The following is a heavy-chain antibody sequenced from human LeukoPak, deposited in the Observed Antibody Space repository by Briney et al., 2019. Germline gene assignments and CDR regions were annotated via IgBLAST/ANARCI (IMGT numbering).Heavy chain of an antibody. J-gene: IGHJ4*02. CDR3: ARGSPTATPLFDY. D-gene: IGHD4-17*01. CDR1: GFTFSDHY. CDR2: IRKKANGCTT. Sequence: GGSLRLSCAASGFTFSDHYMDWVRQAPGKGLEWVGRIRKKANGCTTEYAASVKGRFTISRDDSKNSLYLQMNSLKTEDTAVYYCARGSPTATPLFDYWGQGTLVTVSS. V-gene: IGHV3-72*01.